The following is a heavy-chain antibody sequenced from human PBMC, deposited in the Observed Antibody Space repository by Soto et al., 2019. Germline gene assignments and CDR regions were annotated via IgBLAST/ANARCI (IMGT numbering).Heavy chain of an antibody. CDR2: VDSDGRGT. CDR3: GTVFEH. CDR1: GITFTHYW. J-gene: IGHJ4*02. V-gene: IGHV3-74*01. Sequence: EVQLVESGGGSVQPGGSLRLSCVASGITFTHYWMHWVRQVPGKGLVWVARVDSDGRGTSYADFVKGRCTISRDNAKNTLYPPMNRLGVEDTATYYCGTVFEHWGQGIPVTVSS.